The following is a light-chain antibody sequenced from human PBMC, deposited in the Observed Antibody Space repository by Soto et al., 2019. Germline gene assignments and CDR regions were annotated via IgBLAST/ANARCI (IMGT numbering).Light chain of an antibody. CDR1: SSNIGSND. V-gene: IGLV1-47*01. J-gene: IGLJ2*01. CDR2: RSN. Sequence: QSVLTQPPSASGTPGQRVTISCSGSSSNIGSNDAFWYQQLPGTAPKLLIYRSNQRRSGVPERFSGSKSGTSASLAISGLRSEDEADYYCASWDYSLSGVLFGGGTKVTVL. CDR3: ASWDYSLSGVL.